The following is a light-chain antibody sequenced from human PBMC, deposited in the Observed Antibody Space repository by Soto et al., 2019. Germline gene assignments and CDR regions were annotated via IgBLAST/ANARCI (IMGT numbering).Light chain of an antibody. Sequence: QSVLTQAPSASGTPGQRVTISCSGSSSNIGSDFVSWYQQLPGTAPKLLIYHNYQRPSGVPDRFSGSKSGTSASLAISDLRSEDEGDYYCSAWDDSLSSYVFGAGTKLTVL. CDR3: SAWDDSLSSYV. V-gene: IGLV1-47*01. CDR1: SSNIGSDF. J-gene: IGLJ1*01. CDR2: HNY.